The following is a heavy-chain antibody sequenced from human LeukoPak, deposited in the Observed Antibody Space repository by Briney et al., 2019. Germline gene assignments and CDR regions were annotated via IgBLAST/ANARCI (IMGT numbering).Heavy chain of an antibody. D-gene: IGHD1-26*01. CDR2: INPNSGGT. CDR3: ARDTGSGSHYFDY. CDR1: GGTFSSYA. V-gene: IGHV1-2*06. Sequence: ASVKVSCKASGGTFSSYAISWVRQAPGQGLEWMGRINPNSGGTNYAQKFQGRVTMTRDTSISTAYMELSRLRSDDTAVYYCARDTGSGSHYFDYWGQGTLVTVSS. J-gene: IGHJ4*02.